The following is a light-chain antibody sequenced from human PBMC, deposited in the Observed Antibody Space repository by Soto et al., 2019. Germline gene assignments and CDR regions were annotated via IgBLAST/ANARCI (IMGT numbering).Light chain of an antibody. J-gene: IGLJ1*01. Sequence: QSALTQPASVSGSPGQSITISCTGTSSDVGDYNYVSWYQQHPGKAPKLMIYEVSNRPSGVSCRFSGSKSGNTASLTISELQAEDEADYYCNSYAGTSYVFGTGTKLTVL. CDR3: NSYAGTSYV. CDR1: SSDVGDYNY. V-gene: IGLV2-14*01. CDR2: EVS.